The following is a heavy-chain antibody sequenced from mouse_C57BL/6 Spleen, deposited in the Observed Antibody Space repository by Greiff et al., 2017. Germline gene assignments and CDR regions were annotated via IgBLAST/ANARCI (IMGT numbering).Heavy chain of an antibody. CDR3: ARDGGSSGSYFDY. CDR1: GFTFSDYY. CDR2: INYDGSST. D-gene: IGHD1-1*01. Sequence: EVKLVESEGGLVQPGSSMKLSCTASGFTFSDYYMAWVRQVPEKGLEWVANINYDGSSTYYLDSLKSRFIISRDNEKNILYLQMSSLKSEDTATYNCARDGGSSGSYFDYWGQGTTLTVSS. V-gene: IGHV5-16*01. J-gene: IGHJ2*01.